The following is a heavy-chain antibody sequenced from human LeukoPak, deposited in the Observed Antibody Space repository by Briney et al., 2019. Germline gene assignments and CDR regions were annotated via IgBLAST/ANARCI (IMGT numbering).Heavy chain of an antibody. Sequence: GGSLRLSCSASGFTFSSYAMHWVRQAPGKGLEYVSSISNDGRNTYYADSVKGRFTISRDNSKNTLYLQMNSLRAEDTAVYYCARSIVVVNPPFDYWGQGTLVTVSS. CDR3: ARSIVVVNPPFDY. CDR2: ISNDGRNT. D-gene: IGHD3-22*01. V-gene: IGHV3-64*04. J-gene: IGHJ4*02. CDR1: GFTFSSYA.